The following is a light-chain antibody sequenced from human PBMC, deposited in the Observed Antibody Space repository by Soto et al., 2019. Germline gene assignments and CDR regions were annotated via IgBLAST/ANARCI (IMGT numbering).Light chain of an antibody. Sequence: VLTQSPVTLSLSPGERATLSCRAAKTSTSNCLAWYQQKPGHAPRLLIHGASRRDTDIPSRFSGSGSGTEFTLTISSLEPGDYATYYCQQYHSLPWTFGQGTRVEIK. CDR3: QQYHSLPWT. CDR2: GAS. J-gene: IGKJ1*01. V-gene: IGKV3-20*01. CDR1: KTSTSNC.